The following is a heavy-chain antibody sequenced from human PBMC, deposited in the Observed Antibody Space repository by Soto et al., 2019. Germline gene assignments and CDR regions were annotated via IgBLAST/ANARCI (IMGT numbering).Heavy chain of an antibody. D-gene: IGHD3-16*02. CDR1: GFTFTDYY. V-gene: IGHV3-11*01. Sequence: QVQLVESGGGLVKPGGSLRLSCAVSGFTFTDYYMSWIRQAPGKGLEWVSHISSGGSTTENADSVRGRFTISRDSAENSLHLQMNSLRCEYKAVYYGARGRSYDNVGGSYSSQYYFDYGGQGTWLTVSS. CDR3: ARGRSYDNVGGSYSSQYYFDY. J-gene: IGHJ4*02. CDR2: ISSGGSTT.